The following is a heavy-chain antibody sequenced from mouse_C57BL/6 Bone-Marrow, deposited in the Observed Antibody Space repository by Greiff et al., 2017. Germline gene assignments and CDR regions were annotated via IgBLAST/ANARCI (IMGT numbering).Heavy chain of an antibody. V-gene: IGHV1-55*01. Sequence: VQLQQPGAELVKPGASVKMSCKASGYTFTSYWITWVKQRPGQGLEWIGDIYPTSGRTKYNEKFKSKAILTVDTSSNTAYMQLSSLTSEDSAVFYGARSGPLGRSFDYWGQGTTLTVSS. CDR1: GYTFTSYW. CDR3: ARSGPLGRSFDY. D-gene: IGHD4-1*01. J-gene: IGHJ2*01. CDR2: IYPTSGRT.